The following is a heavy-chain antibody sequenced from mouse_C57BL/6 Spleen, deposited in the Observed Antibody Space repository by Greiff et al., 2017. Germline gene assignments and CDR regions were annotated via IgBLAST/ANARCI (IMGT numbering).Heavy chain of an antibody. CDR2: IYPSDSET. CDR1: GYTFTSYW. D-gene: IGHD1-1*01. J-gene: IGHJ2*01. Sequence: QQSCKASGYTFTSYWMDWVKQRPGQGLEWIGNIYPSDSETHYNQKFKDKATLTVDKSSSTAYMQLSSLTSEDSAVYYCARGPSYYYGSSLDYWGQGTTLTVSS. V-gene: IGHV1-61*01. CDR3: ARGPSYYYGSSLDY.